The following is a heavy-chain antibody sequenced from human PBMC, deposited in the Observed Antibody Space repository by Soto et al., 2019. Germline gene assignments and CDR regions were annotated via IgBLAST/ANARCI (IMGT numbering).Heavy chain of an antibody. CDR1: GGSISSYY. J-gene: IGHJ6*03. D-gene: IGHD2-2*01. CDR3: SRRFPSRLPAAIPGPYYYYMDV. Sequence: SETLSLTCTVSGGSISSYYWSWIRQPPGKGLEWIGYIYYSGSTNYNPSLKSRVTISVDTSKNQFSLKLSSVTAADTAWYSCSRRFPSRLPAAIPGPYYYYMDVWGKGTTVTVSS. CDR2: IYYSGST. V-gene: IGHV4-59*08.